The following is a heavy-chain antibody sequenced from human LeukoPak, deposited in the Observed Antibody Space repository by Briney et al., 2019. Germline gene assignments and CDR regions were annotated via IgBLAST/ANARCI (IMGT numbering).Heavy chain of an antibody. J-gene: IGHJ5*02. V-gene: IGHV1-8*02. D-gene: IGHD3-22*01. CDR2: MNPNSGNT. CDR1: GYTFTSYD. Sequence: ASVKVSCKASGYTFTSYDINWVRQATGQGLEWMGWMNPNSGNTGYAQKFQGRVTMTRDMSTNTDYLELSSLRSEDTAIYYCARDNSVDDNAWWFDPWGQGTLVTVSS. CDR3: ARDNSVDDNAWWFDP.